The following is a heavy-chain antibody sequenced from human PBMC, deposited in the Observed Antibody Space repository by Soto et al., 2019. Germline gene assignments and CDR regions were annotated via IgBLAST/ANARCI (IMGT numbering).Heavy chain of an antibody. V-gene: IGHV3-74*01. CDR1: GFTFSSYW. J-gene: IGHJ6*02. CDR2: IRGDGSST. Sequence: EVQLVESGGGLVQPGGSLRLSCAASGFTFSSYWMHWVRQVPGKGLVWVSRIRGDGSSTSYADSVKGRFTISRDNAKSTLYLQMKSLRGEDTGVYSCARDYDMDVWGQGSTVTVSS. CDR3: ARDYDMDV.